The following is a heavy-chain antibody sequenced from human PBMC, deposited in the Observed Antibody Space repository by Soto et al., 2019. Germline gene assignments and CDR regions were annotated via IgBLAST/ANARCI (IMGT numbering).Heavy chain of an antibody. V-gene: IGHV4-39*07. CDR1: GGSISSSSYY. CDR3: ARVWGGAFDI. J-gene: IGHJ3*02. D-gene: IGHD3-10*01. Sequence: PSETLSLTCTVSGGSISSSSYYWGWFRQPPGKGLEWIGSIYYSGSTYYNPSLKSRVTISVDTSKNQFSLKLSSVTAADTAVYYCARVWGGAFDIRGQGTMVTVSS. CDR2: IYYSGST.